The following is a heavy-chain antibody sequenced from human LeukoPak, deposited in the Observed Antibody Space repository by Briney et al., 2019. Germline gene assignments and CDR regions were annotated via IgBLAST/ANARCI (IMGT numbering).Heavy chain of an antibody. CDR1: GFTVSNYY. J-gene: IGHJ4*02. Sequence: PGGSLRLSCAVSGFTVSNYYMSWVRQAPGKGLERVSVVYSGGTTAYADSVKGRFTISRDNSKNSLYLQMNSLRAEDTAVYYCARSPLGYYFDYWGQGTLVTVSS. CDR2: VYSGGTT. D-gene: IGHD7-27*01. CDR3: ARSPLGYYFDY. V-gene: IGHV3-53*01.